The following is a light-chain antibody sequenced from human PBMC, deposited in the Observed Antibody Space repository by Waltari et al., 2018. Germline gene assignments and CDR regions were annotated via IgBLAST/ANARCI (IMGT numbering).Light chain of an antibody. J-gene: IGLJ3*02. CDR3: CSYAGSSTWV. CDR1: SSDVGTYNL. V-gene: IGLV2-23*02. Sequence: QSALTQPAPGSGSPGQSITLPCTATSSDVGTYNLVSWYQQHPGKAPKLVIYEVTKRPSGVSTRFSGSKSGNTASLTISGLQAEDEADYCCCSYAGSSTWVFGGGTKLTVL. CDR2: EVT.